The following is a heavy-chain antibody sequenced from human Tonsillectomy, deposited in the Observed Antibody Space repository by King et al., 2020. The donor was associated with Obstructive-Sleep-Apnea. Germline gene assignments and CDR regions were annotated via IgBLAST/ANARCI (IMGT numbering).Heavy chain of an antibody. D-gene: IGHD1-1*01. CDR2: IYHRGST. CDR1: GYSISSGHY. J-gene: IGHJ4*02. CDR3: ARAPRTGTVTYYFDY. V-gene: IGHV4-38-2*02. Sequence: VQLQESGPGLVKPSETLSLTCTVSGYSISSGHYWGWIRQPPGKGLEGIGGIYHRGSTYYNPSLNSRVTRSVDTSKNQFSLKVSSLTAADTAVYYCARAPRTGTVTYYFDYWGQGTLVTVSS.